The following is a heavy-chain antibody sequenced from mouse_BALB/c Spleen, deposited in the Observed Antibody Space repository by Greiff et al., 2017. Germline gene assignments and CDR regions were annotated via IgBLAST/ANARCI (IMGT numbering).Heavy chain of an antibody. CDR3: TREEKLGRGAWFAY. CDR1: GYTFTSYW. V-gene: IGHV1S22*01. Sequence: LQQPGSELVRPGASVKLSCKASGYTFTSYWMHWVKQRHGQGLEWIGNIYPGSGSTNYDEKFKSKGTLTVDTSSSTAYMHLSSLTSEDSAVYYCTREEKLGRGAWFAYWGQGTLVTVAA. CDR2: IYPGSGST. J-gene: IGHJ3*01. D-gene: IGHD4-1*01.